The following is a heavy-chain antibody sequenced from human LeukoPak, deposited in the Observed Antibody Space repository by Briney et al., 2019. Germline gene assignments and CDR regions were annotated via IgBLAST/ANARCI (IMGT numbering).Heavy chain of an antibody. CDR1: EFTFYDFS. D-gene: IGHD1-26*01. V-gene: IGHV3-43*01. Sequence: EGSLRLSCAASEFTFYDFSMNWVRHAPGTGLEWVSLITWDGGATYYADSVKGRFTISRDNSKNSLYLQMNSLRTEDTAVYYCAKSDTTWEPVNPFDYWGQGTLVTVSS. CDR3: AKSDTTWEPVNPFDY. J-gene: IGHJ4*02. CDR2: ITWDGGAT.